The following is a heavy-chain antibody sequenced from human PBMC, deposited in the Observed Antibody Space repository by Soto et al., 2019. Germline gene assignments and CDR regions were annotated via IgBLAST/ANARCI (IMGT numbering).Heavy chain of an antibody. V-gene: IGHV3-30*18. CDR3: AKDLQSYGDYDYYCYGMDV. Sequence: QVQLVESGGGEVQPGRSLTISCAASGFTFSTYGMHWVRQTPGKGLXXXXXIXYDGTNKFYSDSVKGRFTISRDNFKNTLTLQMNSLRADDTAVYSCAKDLQSYGDYDYYCYGMDVWGLGTRVTVSS. J-gene: IGHJ6*02. CDR1: GFTFSTYG. CDR2: IXYDGTNK. D-gene: IGHD4-17*01.